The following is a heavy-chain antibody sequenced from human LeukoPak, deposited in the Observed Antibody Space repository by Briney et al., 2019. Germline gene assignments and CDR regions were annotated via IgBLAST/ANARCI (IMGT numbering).Heavy chain of an antibody. CDR1: GFTVSSSY. CDR3: ARDVGYSSGWYGSGAFDY. Sequence: GGSLRLSCAASGFTVSSSYMSWVRQAPGKGLEWVSVIYSGGSTYYADSVKGRFTISRDNSKNTLYLQMNSLRAEDTAVYYCARDVGYSSGWYGSGAFDYWGQGTLVTVSS. D-gene: IGHD6-19*01. CDR2: IYSGGST. J-gene: IGHJ4*02. V-gene: IGHV3-66*01.